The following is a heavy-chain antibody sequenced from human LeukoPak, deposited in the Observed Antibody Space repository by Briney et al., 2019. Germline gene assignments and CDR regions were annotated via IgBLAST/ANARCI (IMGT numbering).Heavy chain of an antibody. J-gene: IGHJ3*02. V-gene: IGHV4-4*09. CDR3: ARTPTPQDAFDI. Sequence: SETLSLTCTVSGGSISSYYWSWIQQPPGKGLEWIGYIYTSGSTNYNPSLKSRVTISVDTSKNQFSLKLSSVTAADTAVYYCARTPTPQDAFDIWGQGTMVTVSS. CDR1: GGSISSYY. CDR2: IYTSGST.